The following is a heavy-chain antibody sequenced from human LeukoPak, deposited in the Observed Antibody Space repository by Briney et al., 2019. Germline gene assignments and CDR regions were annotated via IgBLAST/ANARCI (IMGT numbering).Heavy chain of an antibody. V-gene: IGHV3-21*01. J-gene: IGHJ4*02. D-gene: IGHD6-19*01. CDR3: AKDVSRQRSGWCDY. Sequence: PGGSLRLSCAASGFTFSSYSMNWVRQAPGKGLEWVSSISSSSYIYYADSVKGRFTISRDNSKNTLYLQMNSLRAEDTAVYYCAKDVSRQRSGWCDYWGQGTLVTVSS. CDR2: ISSSSYI. CDR1: GFTFSSYS.